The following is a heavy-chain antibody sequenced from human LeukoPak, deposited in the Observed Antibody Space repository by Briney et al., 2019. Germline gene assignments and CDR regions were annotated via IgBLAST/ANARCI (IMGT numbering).Heavy chain of an antibody. CDR1: GFTFSSYA. CDR3: ARDWVFDY. Sequence: PPGGSLRLSCAASGFTFSSYAMHWVRQAPGKGLEWVAVISYDGSNKYYADSVKGRFTISRDNSKNTLYLQMNSLRAEDTAVYYCARDWVFDYWGQGTLVTVSS. J-gene: IGHJ4*02. V-gene: IGHV3-30-3*01. D-gene: IGHD3-16*01. CDR2: ISYDGSNK.